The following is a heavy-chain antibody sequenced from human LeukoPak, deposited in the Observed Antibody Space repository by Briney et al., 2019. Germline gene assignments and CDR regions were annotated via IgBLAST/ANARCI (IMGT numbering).Heavy chain of an antibody. CDR3: ARTLKRWLQPDY. J-gene: IGHJ4*02. D-gene: IGHD5-24*01. CDR2: INPNSGGI. CDR1: GYTFTGYY. V-gene: IGHV1-2*02. Sequence: ASVKVSCKASGYTFTGYYVHWVRQAPGQGLEWMGWINPNSGGINHAQKFEGRVTLTRDTSISTAYMELSSLRSEDTAVYYCARTLKRWLQPDYWGQGTLVTVSS.